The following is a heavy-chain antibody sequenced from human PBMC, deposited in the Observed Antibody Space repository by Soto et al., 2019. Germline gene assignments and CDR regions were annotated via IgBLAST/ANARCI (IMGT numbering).Heavy chain of an antibody. D-gene: IGHD4-17*01. V-gene: IGHV4-4*02. CDR2: IYHSGST. J-gene: IGHJ4*02. Sequence: SETLSLTCAVSGDSISSSKWWSWVRQPPGKGLEWIGEIYHSGSTNYNPSLKSRVIISVDKSKNQFSLKLSSVTAADTAVYYCAREYGYYFDYWGQGTLVTVSS. CDR3: AREYGYYFDY. CDR1: GDSISSSKW.